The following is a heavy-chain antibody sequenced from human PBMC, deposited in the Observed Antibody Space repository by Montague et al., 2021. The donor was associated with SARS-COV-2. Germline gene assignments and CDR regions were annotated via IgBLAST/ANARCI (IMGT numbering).Heavy chain of an antibody. CDR3: ARGRSGFFNPLDY. J-gene: IGHJ4*02. Sequence: SETLSLTCTVSGGSVNSGGYYWSWLRQPPGKGLEWIGSFYYTGSTYYNPSLKSRVTMSVDTSKKHFSLNLNSVTAADTAVYYCARGRSGFFNPLDYWGQGTLVTVSS. CDR1: GGSVNSGGYY. D-gene: IGHD3-3*01. V-gene: IGHV4-39*02. CDR2: FYYTGST.